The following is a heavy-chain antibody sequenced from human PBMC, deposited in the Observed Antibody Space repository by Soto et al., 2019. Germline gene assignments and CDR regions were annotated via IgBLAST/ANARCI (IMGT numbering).Heavy chain of an antibody. Sequence: ASVKVSCKASGYTFTGYYMHWVRQAPGQGLEWTGWINPNSGGTNYAQKFQGWVTMTRDTSISTAYMELSRLRSDDTAVYYCARGDVDTAMVIGFDYWGQGTLVTVSS. J-gene: IGHJ4*02. D-gene: IGHD5-18*01. CDR3: ARGDVDTAMVIGFDY. CDR1: GYTFTGYY. V-gene: IGHV1-2*04. CDR2: INPNSGGT.